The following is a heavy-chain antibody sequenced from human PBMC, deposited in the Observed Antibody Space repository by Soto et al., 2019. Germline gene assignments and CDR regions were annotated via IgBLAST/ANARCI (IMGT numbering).Heavy chain of an antibody. V-gene: IGHV3-48*01. J-gene: IGHJ4*02. D-gene: IGHD3-3*01. Sequence: EVQLVESGGGLVQPGGSLRLSCAASGFTFSSYSMNWVRQAPGKGLEWVSYISSSSSTIYYADSVKGRFTISRGNAKNSLYLQMNSLRAEDTAVYYCARGRGTAGYYDFWSGYPFYFDYWGQGTLVTVSS. CDR3: ARGRGTAGYYDFWSGYPFYFDY. CDR1: GFTFSSYS. CDR2: ISSSSSTI.